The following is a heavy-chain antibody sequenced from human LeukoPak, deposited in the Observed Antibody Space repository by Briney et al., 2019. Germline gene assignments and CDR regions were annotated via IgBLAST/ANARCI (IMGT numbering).Heavy chain of an antibody. D-gene: IGHD2-15*01. J-gene: IGHJ6*02. CDR3: ARECGGSCFGGMDV. Sequence: GGSLRLSCAASGFTVSSNYMSWVRQAPGKGLEWVSVIYSGGSTYYADSVRGRFTIPRHSSKNSLYLQMNSLRPEDTAVYYCARECGGSCFGGMDVWGQGTTVTVSS. CDR2: IYSGGST. CDR1: GFTVSSNY. V-gene: IGHV3-53*04.